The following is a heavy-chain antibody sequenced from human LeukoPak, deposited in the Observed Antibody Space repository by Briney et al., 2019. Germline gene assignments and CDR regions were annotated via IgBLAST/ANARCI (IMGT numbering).Heavy chain of an antibody. CDR3: ARGGFDY. V-gene: IGHV3-33*01. J-gene: IGHJ4*02. CDR1: GFTFSSYG. CDR2: TWYDGSNK. Sequence: PGRSLRLSCAASGFTFSSYGMHWVRQAPGKGLEWVAVTWYDGSNKYYADSVKGRFTISRDNSKNTLYLQMNSLRAEDTAVYYCARGGFDYWGQGTLVTVSS.